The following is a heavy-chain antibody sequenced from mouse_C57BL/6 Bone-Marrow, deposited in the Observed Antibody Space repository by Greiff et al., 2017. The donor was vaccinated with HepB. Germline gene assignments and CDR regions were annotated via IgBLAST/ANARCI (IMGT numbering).Heavy chain of an antibody. CDR3: ARRDWDWYFDV. V-gene: IGHV1-64*01. D-gene: IGHD4-1*01. J-gene: IGHJ1*03. CDR1: GYTFTSYW. Sequence: QVQLQQSGAELVKPGASVKLSCKASGYTFTSYWMHWVKQRPGQGLEWIGMIHPNSGSTNYNEKFKSKATLTVDKSSSTAYMQLSSLTSEDSAVYYCARRDWDWYFDVWGTGTTVTVSS. CDR2: IHPNSGST.